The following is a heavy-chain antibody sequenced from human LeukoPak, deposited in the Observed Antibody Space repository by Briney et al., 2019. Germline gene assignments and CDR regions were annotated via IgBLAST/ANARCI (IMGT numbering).Heavy chain of an antibody. CDR3: ARVRCSGGSCYSSYFDY. D-gene: IGHD2-15*01. Sequence: SETLSLTCAVSGGSISSGGYSWRWIRQPPGKGLEWIGYIYYSGSTNYNPSLKSRVTISVDTSKNQFSLKLSSVTAADTAVYYCARVRCSGGSCYSSYFDYWGQGTLVTVSS. CDR2: IYYSGST. CDR1: GGSISSGGYS. J-gene: IGHJ4*02. V-gene: IGHV4-61*08.